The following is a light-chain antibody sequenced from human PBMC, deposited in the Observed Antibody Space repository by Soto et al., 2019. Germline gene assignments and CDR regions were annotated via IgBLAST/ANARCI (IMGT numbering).Light chain of an antibody. CDR2: WAS. Sequence: DIVMTQSPDSLAVSLGERATINCKSSQSVLHSSNDKNFLTWYQQKPGQPPKLLIYWASTRESGVPDRFSGSGSGTDFTLTISSLQAEDVAVYYCHQYYSAPWTVGQGTKVEIK. V-gene: IGKV4-1*01. CDR3: HQYYSAPWT. J-gene: IGKJ1*01. CDR1: QSVLHSSNDKNF.